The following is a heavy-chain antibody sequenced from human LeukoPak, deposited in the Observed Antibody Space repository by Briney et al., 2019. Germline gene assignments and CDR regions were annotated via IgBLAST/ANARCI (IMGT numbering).Heavy chain of an antibody. Sequence: GGSLRLSCAASGFTFSSYAMSWVRQAPGKGLEWVSAISGSGGSTYYADSVKGRFTISRDNSKNTLYMQMNSLRAEDTAVYYCAKLPVVPAAPRVYYFDYWGQGTLVTVSS. CDR3: AKLPVVPAAPRVYYFDY. CDR1: GFTFSSYA. V-gene: IGHV3-23*01. CDR2: ISGSGGST. J-gene: IGHJ4*02. D-gene: IGHD2-2*01.